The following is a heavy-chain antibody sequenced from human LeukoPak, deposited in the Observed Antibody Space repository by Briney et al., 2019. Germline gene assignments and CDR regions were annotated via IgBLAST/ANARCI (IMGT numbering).Heavy chain of an antibody. V-gene: IGHV4-4*02. CDR3: AKHDSGSYLGSAFDI. J-gene: IGHJ3*02. CDR2: IYHSGST. Sequence: PSGTLSLTCAVSGGSISSSNWWSWVRQPPGKGLEWIGEIYHSGSTNYNPSLKSRATISVDTSKNQFSLKLSSVTAADTAVYYCAKHDSGSYLGSAFDIWGQGTMVTVSS. CDR1: GGSISSSNW. D-gene: IGHD1-26*01.